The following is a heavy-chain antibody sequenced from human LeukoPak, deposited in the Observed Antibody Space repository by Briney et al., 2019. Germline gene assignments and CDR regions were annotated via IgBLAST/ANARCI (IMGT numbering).Heavy chain of an antibody. CDR1: GFTFSSFT. CDR3: ARRASLQSRNWYFDL. J-gene: IGHJ2*01. V-gene: IGHV3-21*01. D-gene: IGHD3-16*02. Sequence: GGSLRLSCAASGFTFSSFTMNWVRQAPGKGLEWVSCISSRSDYIYYADSVKGRFTISRDNAKNSLYLQMNSLRAEDTAVYYCARRASLQSRNWYFDLWGRGTLVTVSS. CDR2: ISSRSDYI.